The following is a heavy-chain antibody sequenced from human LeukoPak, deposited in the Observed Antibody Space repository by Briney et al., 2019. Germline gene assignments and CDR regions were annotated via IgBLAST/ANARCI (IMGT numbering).Heavy chain of an antibody. CDR1: GGSISSYY. J-gene: IGHJ4*02. Sequence: SETLSLTCTVSGGSISSYYWSWVRQPPGKGLEWIGYIYYSGSTNYNPPLKCRVTISVDTSKNQFSLKLSSVTAADTAVYYCAREGQQPRIYYFDYWGQGTLVTVSS. D-gene: IGHD6-13*01. V-gene: IGHV4-59*01. CDR2: IYYSGST. CDR3: AREGQQPRIYYFDY.